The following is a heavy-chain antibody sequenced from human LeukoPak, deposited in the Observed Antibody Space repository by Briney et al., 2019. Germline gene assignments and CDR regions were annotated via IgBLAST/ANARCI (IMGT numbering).Heavy chain of an antibody. D-gene: IGHD4-23*01. J-gene: IGHJ4*02. CDR1: GFTFSDYE. V-gene: IGHV3-48*03. CDR3: ASTVANDY. CDR2: ISIGGSTI. Sequence: TGGSLRLSCAASGFTFSDYEMNWVRQAPGKGLEGVLYISIGGSTIYYADSVKGRFTISRDNPKNSLYLQMNSLRAEDTAVYYCASTVANDYWGQGTLVTVSS.